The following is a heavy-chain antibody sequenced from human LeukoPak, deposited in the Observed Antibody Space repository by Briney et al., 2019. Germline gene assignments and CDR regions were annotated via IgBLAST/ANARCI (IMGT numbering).Heavy chain of an antibody. Sequence: GESLKISCKGSGYSFTSYWIGWVRQMPGKGLEWMGIIYPGDSDTRYSPSLQGQVTISADKSISTAYLQWSSLKASDTAMYYCARLGYYYDSSGYPNPGAFDIWGQGTMVTVSS. CDR2: IYPGDSDT. D-gene: IGHD3-22*01. CDR1: GYSFTSYW. J-gene: IGHJ3*02. V-gene: IGHV5-51*01. CDR3: ARLGYYYDSSGYPNPGAFDI.